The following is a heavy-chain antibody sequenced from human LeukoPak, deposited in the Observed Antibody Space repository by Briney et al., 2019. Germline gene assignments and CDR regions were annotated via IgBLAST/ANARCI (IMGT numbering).Heavy chain of an antibody. Sequence: GGSLRLSCAASGFTFSSYAMSWVRQAPGKGLEWVANIKQDGSDKYYVDSVKGRFTISRDNAKNSLHLQMNSLRVEDTAVYFCARENDGFDIWGQGTTVTVSS. CDR2: IKQDGSDK. J-gene: IGHJ3*02. V-gene: IGHV3-7*01. CDR3: ARENDGFDI. CDR1: GFTFSSYA.